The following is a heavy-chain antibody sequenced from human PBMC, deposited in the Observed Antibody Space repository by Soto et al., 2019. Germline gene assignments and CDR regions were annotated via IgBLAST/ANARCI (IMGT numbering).Heavy chain of an antibody. CDR1: GGTFISYA. Sequence: VQLVQSGAEVKKPGSSVKFSCKASGGTFISYAISWVRQAPGQGLEWMGGIIPIFGTATYAQKFQGRVTITADKSTSTADLELSSLRSEDTAVYYCARGPEHEMGGGYWGQGTLVTVSS. J-gene: IGHJ4*02. CDR3: ARGPEHEMGGGY. D-gene: IGHD1-26*01. CDR2: IIPIFGTA. V-gene: IGHV1-69*06.